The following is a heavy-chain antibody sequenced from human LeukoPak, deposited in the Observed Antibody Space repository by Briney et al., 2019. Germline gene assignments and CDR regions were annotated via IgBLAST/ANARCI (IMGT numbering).Heavy chain of an antibody. CDR2: IYYSGST. Sequence: PSETLSLTCTVSGGSISSGGYYWSWIRQHPGKGLEWIGYIYYSGSTYYNPSFKSRVTISVDTSKNQFSLKLSSVTAADTAVYYCARAGSGYAFDYWGQGTLVTVSS. D-gene: IGHD3-22*01. CDR1: GGSISSGGYY. CDR3: ARAGSGYAFDY. J-gene: IGHJ4*02. V-gene: IGHV4-31*03.